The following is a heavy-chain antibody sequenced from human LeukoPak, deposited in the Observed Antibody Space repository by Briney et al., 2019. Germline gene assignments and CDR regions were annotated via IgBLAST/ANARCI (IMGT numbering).Heavy chain of an antibody. D-gene: IGHD3-10*01. CDR2: ISSSSFYI. J-gene: IGHJ3*02. V-gene: IGHV3-21*01. Sequence: GGSLRLSCVASGFTFTSYSMKWVRQAPGKGLEWVSSISSSSFYIYYADSVEGRFTISRDDAKNSVYLQMNSLRAEDTAVYYCAAMVRGVPDAFDIWGQGTMVTVSS. CDR1: GFTFTSYS. CDR3: AAMVRGVPDAFDI.